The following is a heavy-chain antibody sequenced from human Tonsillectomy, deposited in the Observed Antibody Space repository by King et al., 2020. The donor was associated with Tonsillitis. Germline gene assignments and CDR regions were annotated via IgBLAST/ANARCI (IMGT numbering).Heavy chain of an antibody. CDR3: ARDLNYYGSGSLSEY. Sequence: VQLVESGGGVVQPGRSLRLSCAASGFTFSSYGMHWVRQAPGKGLEWVAAISYDGSNKYYADSVKGRFTISRDNSKNTLYLQMNSLRAEDTAVYYCARDLNYYGSGSLSEYWGQGTLVTVSS. D-gene: IGHD3-10*01. CDR2: ISYDGSNK. J-gene: IGHJ4*02. V-gene: IGHV3-33*05. CDR1: GFTFSSYG.